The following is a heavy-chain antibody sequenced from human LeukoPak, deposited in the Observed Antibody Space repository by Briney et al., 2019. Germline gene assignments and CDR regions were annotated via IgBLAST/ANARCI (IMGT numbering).Heavy chain of an antibody. D-gene: IGHD2-15*01. CDR2: ISAYNGNT. Sequence: GASVKVSCKASGYTFTSYGISWVRQAPGQGLEWMGWISAYNGNTNYAQKLQGRVTMTTDTSTSTAYMELRSLRSDDTAVYYCARGYCSGGSCYSGSEWFDPWGQGTLVTVSS. V-gene: IGHV1-18*01. J-gene: IGHJ5*02. CDR1: GYTFTSYG. CDR3: ARGYCSGGSCYSGSEWFDP.